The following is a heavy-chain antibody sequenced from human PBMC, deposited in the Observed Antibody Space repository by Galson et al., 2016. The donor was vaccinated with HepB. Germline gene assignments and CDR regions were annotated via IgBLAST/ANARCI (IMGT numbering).Heavy chain of an antibody. CDR1: EFTFSNFA. J-gene: IGHJ4*02. V-gene: IGHV3-23*01. CDR3: ATGGDRTIDN. CDR2: ISGRATNT. Sequence: GSLRLSCAASEFTFSNFAMSWVRQAPGKGLEWVSTISGRATNTNYADSVKGRFTISRDNSKNTLYLQMDSLRAEDTAVYYCATGGDRTIDNWGQGTLVTVSS. D-gene: IGHD1-14*01.